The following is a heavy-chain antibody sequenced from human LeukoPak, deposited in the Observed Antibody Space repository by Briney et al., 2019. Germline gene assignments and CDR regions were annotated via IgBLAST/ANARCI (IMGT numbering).Heavy chain of an antibody. V-gene: IGHV3-21*01. CDR2: ISSSSYI. J-gene: IGHJ4*02. D-gene: IGHD1-26*01. CDR3: AREREKWELLAPDY. CDR1: GFTFSSYS. Sequence: GGSLRLSCAASGFTFSSYSMNWVRQAPGKGLEWVSSISSSSYIYYADSVKGRFTISRDNAKNSLYLQMNSLRAEDTAVYYCAREREKWELLAPDYWGQGTLVTVSS.